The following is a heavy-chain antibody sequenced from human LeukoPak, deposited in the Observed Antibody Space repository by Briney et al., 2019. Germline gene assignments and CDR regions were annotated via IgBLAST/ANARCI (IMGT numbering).Heavy chain of an antibody. Sequence: GGSLRLPCAASGLTFTSYAMSWVRQAPGKGLEWVSGISGSGGSTYYADSVKGRFTVSRDNSNNTLYLQMNSLRAEDTAVYYCARDGNLGIAAAGTTGWFDPWGQGTLVTVSS. V-gene: IGHV3-23*01. CDR2: ISGSGGST. CDR1: GLTFTSYA. D-gene: IGHD6-13*01. CDR3: ARDGNLGIAAAGTTGWFDP. J-gene: IGHJ5*02.